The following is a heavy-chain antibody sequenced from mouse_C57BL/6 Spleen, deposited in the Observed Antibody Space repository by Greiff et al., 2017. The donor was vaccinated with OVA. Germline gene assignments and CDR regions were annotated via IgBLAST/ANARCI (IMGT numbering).Heavy chain of an antibody. CDR1: GYSITSGYY. CDR3: ARNWDGDWYFDV. V-gene: IGHV3-6*01. CDR2: ISYDGSN. D-gene: IGHD4-1*01. Sequence: VQLKESGPGLVKPSQSLSLTCSVTGYSITSGYYWNWIRQFPGNKLEWMGYISYDGSNNYNPSLKNRISITRDTSKNQFFLKLNSVTTEDTATYYCARNWDGDWYFDVWGTGTTVTVSS. J-gene: IGHJ1*03.